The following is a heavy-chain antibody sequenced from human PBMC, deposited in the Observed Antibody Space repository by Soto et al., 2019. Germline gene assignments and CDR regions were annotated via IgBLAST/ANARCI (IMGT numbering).Heavy chain of an antibody. D-gene: IGHD6-13*01. CDR1: GGSISSYY. CDR3: ARDLYRSSSDAFDI. Sequence: SETLSLTCTVSGGSISSYYWSWIRQPPGKGLEWIGYIYYSGSTNYNPSLKSRVTISVDTSKNQFSLKLSSVTAADTAVYYCARDLYRSSSDAFDIWGQGTMVTVSS. V-gene: IGHV4-59*01. J-gene: IGHJ3*02. CDR2: IYYSGST.